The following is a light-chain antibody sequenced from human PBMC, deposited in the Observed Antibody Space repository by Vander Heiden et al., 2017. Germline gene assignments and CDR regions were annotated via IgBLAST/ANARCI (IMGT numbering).Light chain of an antibody. Sequence: DIVLTQSPGTLSLSPGERATLSCRASQSVSNSYLAWYQQKPGQAPRLLIYGASSRATGIPDRFSGSGSGTDFTLTISRLEPEDFAVYYCQQDGSSPLTFGGGTKVEIK. J-gene: IGKJ4*01. CDR3: QQDGSSPLT. CDR2: GAS. CDR1: QSVSNSY. V-gene: IGKV3-20*01.